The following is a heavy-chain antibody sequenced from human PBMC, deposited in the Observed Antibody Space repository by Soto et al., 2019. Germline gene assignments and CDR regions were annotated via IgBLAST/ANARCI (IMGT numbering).Heavy chain of an antibody. V-gene: IGHV6-1*01. CDR3: VRDRYSSSGWFEP. Sequence: PSQTLSLTCAISGYSVSSYSAAWNWIRQSPSGGLEWLGRTYYRSRFFSDYAESVKSRIIINPDTSKNQFSLQLKSVTPEDTAVYYCVRDRYSSSGWFEPWGQGTTVTVSS. CDR2: TYYRSRFFS. CDR1: GYSVSSYSAA. D-gene: IGHD3-10*01. J-gene: IGHJ5*02.